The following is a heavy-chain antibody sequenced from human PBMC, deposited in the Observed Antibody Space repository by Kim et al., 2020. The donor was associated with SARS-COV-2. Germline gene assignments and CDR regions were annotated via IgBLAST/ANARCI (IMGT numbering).Heavy chain of an antibody. CDR2: IRRGGGDTT. D-gene: IGHD2-8*01. CDR1: GFTFSSYS. CDR3: VRDPDALDY. J-gene: IGHJ4*02. Sequence: GGSLRLSCATSGFTFSSYSMNWVRRAPGRGLEWVAYIRRGGGDTTYYEDSVKGRFTILRDNAKNSLYLQMDGLRDEDTARDYCVRDPDALDYWGQGTLVTVSS. V-gene: IGHV3-48*02.